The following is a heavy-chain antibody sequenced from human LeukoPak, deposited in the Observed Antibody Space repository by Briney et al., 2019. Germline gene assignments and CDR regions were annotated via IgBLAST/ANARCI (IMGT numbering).Heavy chain of an antibody. Sequence: PGRSLRPSCAASGFTVSSNYMGCVRQAPGEGLGWVAVIYRGGSTSSADPGKGRFPISRANSKNPLYRQMTSLRAKARAVNYGARDTHYCTGGSCQSDCGQGTLVTV. J-gene: IGHJ4*02. V-gene: IGHV3-66*01. CDR2: IYRGGST. D-gene: IGHD2-15*01. CDR1: GFTVSSNY. CDR3: ARDTHYCTGGSCQSD.